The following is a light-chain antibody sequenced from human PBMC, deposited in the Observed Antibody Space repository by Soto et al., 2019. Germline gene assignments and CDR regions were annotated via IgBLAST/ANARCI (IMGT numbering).Light chain of an antibody. CDR3: SSYRSSNTVV. Sequence: QSVLTQPASVSGSPGQSITISCIGTSSDVGGHNYVSWYQQHPGKAPKLMIYEVTNRPSGVSNRFSGSKSGNTASLTISGLQAEDEADYYCSSYRSSNTVVFGGGTKLTVL. CDR1: SSDVGGHNY. V-gene: IGLV2-14*01. J-gene: IGLJ2*01. CDR2: EVT.